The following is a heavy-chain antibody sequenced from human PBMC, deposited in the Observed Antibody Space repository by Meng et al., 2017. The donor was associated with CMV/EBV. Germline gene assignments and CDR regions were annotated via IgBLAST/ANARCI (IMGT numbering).Heavy chain of an antibody. Sequence: GESLKISCAASGFTFDDYTMHWVRQAPGKGLEWVSLISWDGGSTYYADSVKGRFTISRDNSKNSLYLQMNSLRTEDTALYYCAKDQDIVATGGAFDYWDQGTLVTVSS. D-gene: IGHD5-12*01. CDR2: ISWDGGST. V-gene: IGHV3-43*01. CDR1: GFTFDDYT. J-gene: IGHJ4*02. CDR3: AKDQDIVATGGAFDY.